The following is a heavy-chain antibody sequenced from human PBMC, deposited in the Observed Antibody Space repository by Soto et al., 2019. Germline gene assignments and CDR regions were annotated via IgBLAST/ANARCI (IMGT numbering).Heavy chain of an antibody. V-gene: IGHV4-31*03. Sequence: SETLSLTCSVSGVSLTSGTYYWSWIRQHPGRGLEWIGYIFYSGSTDYNPSLKSRVNISVDTSKNQFSLKLSSVTAADTAVYYCASTEDFFDYWGQGTLVTVSS. CDR2: IFYSGST. CDR3: ASTEDFFDY. CDR1: GVSLTSGTYY. J-gene: IGHJ4*02.